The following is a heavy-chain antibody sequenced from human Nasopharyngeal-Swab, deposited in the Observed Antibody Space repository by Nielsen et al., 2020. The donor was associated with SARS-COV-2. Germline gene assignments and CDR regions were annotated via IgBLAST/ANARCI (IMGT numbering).Heavy chain of an antibody. D-gene: IGHD6-13*01. Sequence: GESLKISCAASGFTFSTYAMSWVRQAPERRLEWVSGIINSGGSTEYADSVKGRFTISRDNSRNTLFLQMNSLRAEDTAVYYCAKAHGNSWYSSLDYWGQGTLVTVSS. V-gene: IGHV3-23*01. CDR1: GFTFSTYA. CDR3: AKAHGNSWYSSLDY. J-gene: IGHJ4*02. CDR2: IINSGGST.